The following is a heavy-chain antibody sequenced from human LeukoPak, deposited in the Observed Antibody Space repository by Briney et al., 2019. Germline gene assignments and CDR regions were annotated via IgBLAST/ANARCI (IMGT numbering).Heavy chain of an antibody. CDR3: ARDTRATYHYYYYYYYMDV. CDR2: IKQDGSEK. Sequence: GGSLRLSCAASGFTFDDYGMSWVRQAPGKGLEWVANIKQDGSEKYYVDSVKGRFTISRDNAKNSLYLQMNSLRAEDTAVYYCARDTRATYHYYYYYYYMDVWGKGTTVTVSS. J-gene: IGHJ6*03. V-gene: IGHV3-7*01. D-gene: IGHD5-12*01. CDR1: GFTFDDYG.